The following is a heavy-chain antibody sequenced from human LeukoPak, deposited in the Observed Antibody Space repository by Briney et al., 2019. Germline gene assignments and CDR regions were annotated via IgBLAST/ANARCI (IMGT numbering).Heavy chain of an antibody. CDR1: GFTFSSYS. Sequence: GGSLILSCAASGFTFSSYSMNWVRQAPGKGLEWVSSISSSSSYIYYADSVKGRFTISRDNAKNSLYLQMNSLRAEDTAMYYCARDTRMNTVGATRGFDYWGQGTLVTVSS. J-gene: IGHJ4*02. CDR2: ISSSSSYI. D-gene: IGHD1-26*01. CDR3: ARDTRMNTVGATRGFDY. V-gene: IGHV3-21*01.